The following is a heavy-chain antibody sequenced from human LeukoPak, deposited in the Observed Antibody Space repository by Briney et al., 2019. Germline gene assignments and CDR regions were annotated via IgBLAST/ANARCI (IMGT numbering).Heavy chain of an antibody. Sequence: GGSLRLSCAASGFTFSSYGMHWVRQAPGKGLEWVAVIWYDGSNKYYADSVKGRFTISRDNSKNTLYLQMNSLRAEDTAVYYCARDLSNYYYYYGMDVCGQGTTVTVSS. J-gene: IGHJ6*02. CDR1: GFTFSSYG. V-gene: IGHV3-33*01. D-gene: IGHD4-11*01. CDR2: IWYDGSNK. CDR3: ARDLSNYYYYYGMDV.